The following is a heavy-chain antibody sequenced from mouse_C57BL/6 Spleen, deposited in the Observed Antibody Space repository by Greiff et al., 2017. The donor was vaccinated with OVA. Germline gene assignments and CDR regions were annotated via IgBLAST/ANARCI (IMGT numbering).Heavy chain of an antibody. J-gene: IGHJ4*01. Sequence: QVQLKQPGAELVRPGSSVKLSCKASGYTFTSYWMDWVKQRPGQGLEWIGNIYPSDSETHYNQKFKDKATLTVDKSSSTAYMQLSSLTSEDSAVYYCARGGGNYAYYAMDYWGQGTSVTVSS. CDR3: ARGGGNYAYYAMDY. CDR1: GYTFTSYW. CDR2: IYPSDSET. D-gene: IGHD2-1*01. V-gene: IGHV1-61*01.